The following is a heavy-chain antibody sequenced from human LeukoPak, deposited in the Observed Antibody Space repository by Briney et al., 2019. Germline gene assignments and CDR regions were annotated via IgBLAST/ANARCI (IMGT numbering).Heavy chain of an antibody. CDR2: IYTSGST. CDR3: ARDLGASYYDSSGYYRVDAFDI. V-gene: IGHV4-61*02. D-gene: IGHD3-22*01. Sequence: SETLSLTCTVSGGSISSGSYYWSWIRQPAGKGLEWIGRIYTSGSTNYNPSLKSRVTISVDTSKNQFSLKLSSVTAADTAVYYCARDLGASYYDSSGYYRVDAFDIWGQGTMVTVSS. CDR1: GGSISSGSYY. J-gene: IGHJ3*02.